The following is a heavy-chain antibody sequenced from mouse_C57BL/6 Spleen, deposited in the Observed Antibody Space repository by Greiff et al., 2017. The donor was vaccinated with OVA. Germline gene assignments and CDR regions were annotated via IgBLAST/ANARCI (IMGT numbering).Heavy chain of an antibody. CDR2: INPNYGTT. CDR1: GYSFTDYN. CDR3: ARERDYSNYYAMDY. D-gene: IGHD2-5*01. J-gene: IGHJ4*01. V-gene: IGHV1-39*01. Sequence: EVKLVESGPELVKPGASVKISCKASGYSFTDYNMNWVKQSNGKSLEWIGVINPNYGTTSYNQKFKGKATLTVDQSSSTAYMQLNSLTSEDSAVYYCARERDYSNYYAMDYWGQGTSVTVSS.